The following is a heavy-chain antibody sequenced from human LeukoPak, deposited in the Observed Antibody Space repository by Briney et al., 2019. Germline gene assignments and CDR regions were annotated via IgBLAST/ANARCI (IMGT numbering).Heavy chain of an antibody. CDR1: GYTFTSNY. Sequence: ASVTVSCTASGYTFTSNYIHWVRQAPGQGLEWMGMIYPRDGSTSYAQKCQGRVTVTRDTSTSTVHMELSGLRSEDTAVYYCARDQEGFDYWGQGTLVTVSS. CDR3: ARDQEGFDY. CDR2: IYPRDGST. J-gene: IGHJ4*02. V-gene: IGHV1-46*01.